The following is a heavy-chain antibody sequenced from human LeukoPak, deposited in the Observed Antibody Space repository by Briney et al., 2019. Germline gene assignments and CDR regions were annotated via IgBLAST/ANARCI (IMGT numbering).Heavy chain of an antibody. D-gene: IGHD3-3*01. CDR2: IYYSGST. J-gene: IGHJ4*02. Sequence: PSETLSLTCTVSGGSVSSYYWSWIRQPPGKRLEWIGHIYYSGSTNYNPSLKSRVTISVDTSKNQFSLKLSSVTAADTAVYYCASRSSIWSGYQDTLYYFDSWGQGTLVTVSS. CDR1: GGSVSSYY. V-gene: IGHV4-59*02. CDR3: ASRSSIWSGYQDTLYYFDS.